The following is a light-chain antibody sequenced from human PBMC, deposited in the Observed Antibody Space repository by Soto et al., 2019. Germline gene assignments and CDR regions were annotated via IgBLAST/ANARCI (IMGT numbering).Light chain of an antibody. Sequence: QSALTQPASVSGSPGQSITISCTGTSSDVGNYNLVSWYQQHPGKAPKLIIYEGNKRPSGVSNRFSGSKSGNMVSLTISGLQAEDEADYYCCSYAGSITLYVFGTGTKVTVV. CDR1: SSDVGNYNL. J-gene: IGLJ1*01. CDR2: EGN. CDR3: CSYAGSITLYV. V-gene: IGLV2-23*01.